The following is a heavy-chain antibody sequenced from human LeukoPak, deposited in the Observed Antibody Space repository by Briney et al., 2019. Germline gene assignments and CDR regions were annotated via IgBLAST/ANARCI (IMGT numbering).Heavy chain of an antibody. Sequence: SETLSLTCTVSGGSISSYYWSWIRQPPGKGLEWIGYIYYSGSTNYNPSLKSRVTISVDTAKNQFSLKLSSVTAADTAVYYCARDSGDYWGQGTLVTVSS. CDR1: GGSISSYY. V-gene: IGHV4-59*01. D-gene: IGHD3-10*01. CDR3: ARDSGDY. CDR2: IYYSGST. J-gene: IGHJ4*02.